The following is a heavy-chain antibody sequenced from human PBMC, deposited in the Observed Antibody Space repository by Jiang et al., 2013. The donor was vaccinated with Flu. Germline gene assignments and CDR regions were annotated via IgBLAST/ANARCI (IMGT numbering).Heavy chain of an antibody. D-gene: IGHD5-18*01. CDR1: GGSFSSFA. CDR2: VNPIFGTT. J-gene: IGHJ4*02. CDR3: ARGVGGYSHGYLLY. Sequence: SGAEVKKPGSSVRVSCKASGGSFSSFAINWVRQAPGQGLEWMGGVNPIFGTTDYAQKFQGRVTIIADRSTSTAYMDLSSLRSEDTAVYYCARGVGGYSHGYLLYWGQGTPVTVSS. V-gene: IGHV1-69*06.